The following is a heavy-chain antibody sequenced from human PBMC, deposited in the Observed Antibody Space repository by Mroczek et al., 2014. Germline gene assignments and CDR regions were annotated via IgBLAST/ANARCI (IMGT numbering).Heavy chain of an antibody. CDR1: GYTFTGYY. CDR3: ARGFAGATVGVGNWFDP. CDR2: INPNSGGT. J-gene: IGHJ5*02. Sequence: GAEVKKPGASVKVSCKASGYTFTGYYMHWVRQAPGQGLEWMGWINPNSGGTNYAQKFQGRVTMTRDTSISTAYMELSRLRSDDTAVYYCARGFAGATVGVGNWFDPWGQGTLVTVSS. D-gene: IGHD1-26*01. V-gene: IGHV1-2*02.